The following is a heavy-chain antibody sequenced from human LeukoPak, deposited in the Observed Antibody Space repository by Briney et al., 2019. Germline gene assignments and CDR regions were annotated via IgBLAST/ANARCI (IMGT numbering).Heavy chain of an antibody. Sequence: PGGSLRLSCTASGFTFGDHAMSWVRQAPGKGLEWVGFIRSKAYGGTTEYAASVKGRFTISREDSKSIAYLQMNSLKTEDTAVYYCTRYCSSTSCQFDYWGQGTLVTVSS. CDR1: GFTFGDHA. CDR2: IRSKAYGGTT. J-gene: IGHJ4*02. V-gene: IGHV3-49*04. CDR3: TRYCSSTSCQFDY. D-gene: IGHD2-2*01.